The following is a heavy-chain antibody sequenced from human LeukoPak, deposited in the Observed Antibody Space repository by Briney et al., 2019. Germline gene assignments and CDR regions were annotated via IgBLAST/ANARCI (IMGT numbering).Heavy chain of an antibody. CDR3: ARVLSRDFWSGYFFDY. Sequence: SETLSLTCTVSGGSISSYYWSWIRQPPGKGLEWIGYIYYSGSTNYNPSLKSRVTISVDTSKNQFSLKLSSVTAADTAVYYCARVLSRDFWSGYFFDYWGQGTLVTVSS. CDR1: GGSISSYY. D-gene: IGHD3-3*01. CDR2: IYYSGST. J-gene: IGHJ4*02. V-gene: IGHV4-59*01.